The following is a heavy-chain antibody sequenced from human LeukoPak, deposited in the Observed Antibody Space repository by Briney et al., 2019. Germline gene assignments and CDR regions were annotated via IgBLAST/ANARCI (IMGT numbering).Heavy chain of an antibody. V-gene: IGHV3-23*01. CDR2: ISGSGGST. J-gene: IGHJ4*02. Sequence: GGSLRLSCAASGFSFSSYVMSWVRQAPGKGLEWISAISGSGGSTYYADSVKGRLTISRDNSKNTLYLQMNSLRAEDTAVYYCARCIAAAGTFDYWGQGTLVTVSS. CDR3: ARCIAAAGTFDY. CDR1: GFSFSSYV. D-gene: IGHD6-13*01.